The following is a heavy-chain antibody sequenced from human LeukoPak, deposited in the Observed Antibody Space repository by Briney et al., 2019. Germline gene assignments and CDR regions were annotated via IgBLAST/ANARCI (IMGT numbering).Heavy chain of an antibody. D-gene: IGHD2-21*02. V-gene: IGHV1-2*02. J-gene: IGHJ6*02. CDR1: GYTLTDYS. Sequence: ASVKVSCKASGYTLTDYSMHWVRQAPGQGLEWMGWINPNSGDTNYAQKFQGRVTMTRDTSISTAYMELSRLRSDDTAVYYCAADRAYCGGDCYRMDVWGQGTTVTVSS. CDR2: INPNSGDT. CDR3: AADRAYCGGDCYRMDV.